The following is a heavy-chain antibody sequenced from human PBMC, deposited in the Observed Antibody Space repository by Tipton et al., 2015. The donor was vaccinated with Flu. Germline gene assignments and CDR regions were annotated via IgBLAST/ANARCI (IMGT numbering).Heavy chain of an antibody. CDR2: IYYSGST. J-gene: IGHJ4*02. CDR1: GGSISSSSYY. D-gene: IGHD2-15*01. Sequence: TLSLTCTVSGGSISSSSYYWGWIRQPPGKGLEWIGSIYYSGSTYYNPSLKSRVTISVDTSKNQFSLKLSSVTAADTAVYYCARQRDCSGGSCLYYFDYWGQGTLVTVSS. V-gene: IGHV4-39*01. CDR3: ARQRDCSGGSCLYYFDY.